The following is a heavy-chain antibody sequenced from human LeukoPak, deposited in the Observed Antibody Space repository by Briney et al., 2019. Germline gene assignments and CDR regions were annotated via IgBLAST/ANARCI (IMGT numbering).Heavy chain of an antibody. D-gene: IGHD3-10*01. CDR3: ARRGRFGSNYWVVYYMDV. V-gene: IGHV4-39*07. Sequence: SETLSLTCTVSGDSISSGDYYWSWIRQPPGKGLEWIGEINHSGSTNYNPSLKSRVTISVDTSKNQFSLKLSSVTAADTAVYYCARRGRFGSNYWVVYYMDVWGKGTTVTISS. CDR1: GDSISSGDYY. CDR2: INHSGST. J-gene: IGHJ6*03.